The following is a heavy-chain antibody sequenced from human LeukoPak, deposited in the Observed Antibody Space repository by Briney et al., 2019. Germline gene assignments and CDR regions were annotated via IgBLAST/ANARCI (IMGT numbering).Heavy chain of an antibody. V-gene: IGHV3-30*18. J-gene: IGHJ4*02. Sequence: GGSLRLSCAASGFTFSSYGMHWVRQAPGKGLEWVAVISYDGSNKYYADSVKGRFTIYRDNSKNTLYLQMNSLRAEDTAVYYCAKDITTVTTWGTLNIDYWGQGTLVTVSS. D-gene: IGHD4-17*01. CDR2: ISYDGSNK. CDR1: GFTFSSYG. CDR3: AKDITTVTTWGTLNIDY.